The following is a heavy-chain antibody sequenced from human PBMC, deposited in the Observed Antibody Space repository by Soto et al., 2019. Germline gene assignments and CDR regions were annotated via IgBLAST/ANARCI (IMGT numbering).Heavy chain of an antibody. D-gene: IGHD1-26*01. CDR2: ISGSGANT. J-gene: IGHJ4*02. Sequence: EVQLLESGGGLVQPGGSLRISCAASGFTFSSYAMNWVRQAPGKGLEWVSVISGSGANTYYADSVKGRFFISRDNSKNMVYLEMNSLRAEDTAVYYCARDRIVGTNPHFDYWGQGTLVTVSS. CDR1: GFTFSSYA. CDR3: ARDRIVGTNPHFDY. V-gene: IGHV3-23*01.